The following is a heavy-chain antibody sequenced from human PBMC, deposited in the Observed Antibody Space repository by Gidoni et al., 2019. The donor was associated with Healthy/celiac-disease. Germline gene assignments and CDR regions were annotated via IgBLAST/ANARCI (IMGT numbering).Heavy chain of an antibody. J-gene: IGHJ6*02. CDR1: GFTFISYA. CDR3: ARGYDGSGYDILTGYDYYYYYGMDV. D-gene: IGHD3-9*01. Sequence: QVQLVESGGGVVQPGRSLRLSCAASGFTFISYAMHWVRQAPGKGLEWVAVISYDGSNKYYADSVKGRFTISRDNSKNTLYLQMNSLRAEDTAVYYCARGYDGSGYDILTGYDYYYYYGMDVWGQGTTVTVSS. V-gene: IGHV3-30*01. CDR2: ISYDGSNK.